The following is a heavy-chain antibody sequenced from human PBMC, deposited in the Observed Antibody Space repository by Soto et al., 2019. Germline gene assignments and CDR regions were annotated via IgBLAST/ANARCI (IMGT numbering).Heavy chain of an antibody. CDR3: TRVQAYYYYGMDV. Sequence: PGGSLRLSCAASGFTFSKAWMSWVRQAPGKGLEWVGRIKSKSDDGTTDYVAPVKGRFTISRDDSKNTLYLQMNSLKTEDTAVYYCTRVQAYYYYGMDVWGQGTTVTVSS. D-gene: IGHD1-1*01. V-gene: IGHV3-15*01. CDR1: GFTFSKAW. J-gene: IGHJ6*02. CDR2: IKSKSDDGTT.